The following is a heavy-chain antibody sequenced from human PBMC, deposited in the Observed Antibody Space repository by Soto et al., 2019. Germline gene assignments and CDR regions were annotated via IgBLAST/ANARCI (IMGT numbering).Heavy chain of an antibody. D-gene: IGHD1-26*01. CDR2: IYYSGST. V-gene: IGHV4-59*01. Sequence: SETLSLTCTVSGGSISSYYWSWIRQPPGKGLEWIGYIYYSGSTNYNPSLKSRVTISVDTSKNQFSLKLSSVTAADTAVYYCARDRYSGRENDAFDIWGQGTMVTVSS. CDR1: GGSISSYY. J-gene: IGHJ3*02. CDR3: ARDRYSGRENDAFDI.